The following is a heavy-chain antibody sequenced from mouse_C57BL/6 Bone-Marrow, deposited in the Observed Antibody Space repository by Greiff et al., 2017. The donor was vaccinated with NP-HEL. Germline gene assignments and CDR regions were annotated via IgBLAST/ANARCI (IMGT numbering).Heavy chain of an antibody. D-gene: IGHD1-1*01. J-gene: IGHJ3*01. V-gene: IGHV1-4*01. CDR2: INPSSGYS. CDR3: ARGRIVLREWAY. CDR1: GYTFTSYT. Sequence: VQLVESGAELARPGASVKMSCKASGYTFTSYTMHWVKQRPGQGLEWIGYINPSSGYSTYNQTFSDKATLTVDKSSSAAYMQLSSLTSEDAAVDYCARGRIVLREWAYWGQGTLVTVTA.